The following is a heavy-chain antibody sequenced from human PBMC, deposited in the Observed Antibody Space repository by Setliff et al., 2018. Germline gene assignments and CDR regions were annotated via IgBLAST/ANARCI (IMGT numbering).Heavy chain of an antibody. CDR2: ISAYNGNT. CDR1: GYTFSSYG. J-gene: IGHJ4*02. Sequence: ASVKVSCKASGYTFSSYGISWVRQAPGQGLEWMGWISAYNGNTNYAQKFLGRVTMTTDTSTSTGYMELRSLRPDDTAVYYCATRRAARSPLTGWGQGTLVTVSS. V-gene: IGHV1-18*01. D-gene: IGHD6-6*01. CDR3: ATRRAARSPLTG.